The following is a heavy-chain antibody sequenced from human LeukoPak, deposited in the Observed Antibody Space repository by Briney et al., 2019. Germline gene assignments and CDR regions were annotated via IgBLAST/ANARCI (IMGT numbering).Heavy chain of an antibody. Sequence: GGSLRLSCAASGFTFSSYAMSWVRQAPGKGLEWVSAISGNGGNTYYADSVKGRFTISRDHSKNTLFLQMNSLRAEDTAVYYCAKRGQDIVVVVAATLYYYYMDVWGKGTTVTVSS. CDR1: GFTFSSYA. V-gene: IGHV3-23*01. CDR3: AKRGQDIVVVVAATLYYYYMDV. CDR2: ISGNGGNT. J-gene: IGHJ6*03. D-gene: IGHD2-15*01.